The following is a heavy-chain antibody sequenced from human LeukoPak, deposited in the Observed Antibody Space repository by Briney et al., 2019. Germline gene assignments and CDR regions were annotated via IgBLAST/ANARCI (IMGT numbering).Heavy chain of an antibody. V-gene: IGHV3-48*04. CDR1: GFTFSSYS. D-gene: IGHD3-10*01. Sequence: PGGSLRLSCAASGFTFSSYSMNWVRQAPGKGLEWVSYISSSSSTIYYADSVKGRFTISRDNARNSLYLQMNSLRAEDTAVYDCARELGYYYGSGSYDYWGQGTLVTVSS. J-gene: IGHJ4*02. CDR3: ARELGYYYGSGSYDY. CDR2: ISSSSSTI.